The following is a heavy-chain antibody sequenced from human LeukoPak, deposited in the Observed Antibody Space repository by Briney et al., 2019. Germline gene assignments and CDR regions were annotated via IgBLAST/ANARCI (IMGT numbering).Heavy chain of an antibody. CDR2: IIPIFGTA. CDR1: GGTFSSYA. J-gene: IGHJ4*02. Sequence: GASVKVSYKASGGTFSSYAISWVRQAPGQGLEWMGGIIPIFGTANYAQKFQGRVTITRDESTSTAYMELSSLRSEDTAVYYCAREACSGGSCYSDYWGQGTLVTVSS. V-gene: IGHV1-69*05. CDR3: AREACSGGSCYSDY. D-gene: IGHD2-15*01.